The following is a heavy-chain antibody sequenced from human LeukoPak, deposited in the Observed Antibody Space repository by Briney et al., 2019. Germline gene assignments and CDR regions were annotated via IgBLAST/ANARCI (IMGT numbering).Heavy chain of an antibody. V-gene: IGHV5-51*01. CDR2: IYPGDSDT. CDR1: GYSFSSYW. Sequence: GASLKISCKGSGYSFSSYWIGWVRRMPGKGLEGMGIIYPGDSDTRYSPSFQGQVTISADKSISTAYLQWSSLTASDTAMYYCARLGGVSSRETTKRIDAFDIWGQGTMVTVSS. CDR3: ARLGGVSSRETTKRIDAFDI. J-gene: IGHJ3*02. D-gene: IGHD6-13*01.